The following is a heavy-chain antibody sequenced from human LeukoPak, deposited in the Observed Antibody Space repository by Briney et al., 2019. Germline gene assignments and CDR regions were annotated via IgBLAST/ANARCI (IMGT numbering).Heavy chain of an antibody. CDR2: IYTSGST. Sequence: SQTLSLTCTVSGGSISSGSYYWSWIRQPAGKGVEWIGRIYTSGSTNYNPSLKSRVTISVDTSKNQFSLKLSSVTAADTAVYYCARAASGYDWGYFDYWGQGTLVTVSS. CDR3: ARAASGYDWGYFDY. J-gene: IGHJ4*02. D-gene: IGHD5-12*01. CDR1: GGSISSGSYY. V-gene: IGHV4-61*02.